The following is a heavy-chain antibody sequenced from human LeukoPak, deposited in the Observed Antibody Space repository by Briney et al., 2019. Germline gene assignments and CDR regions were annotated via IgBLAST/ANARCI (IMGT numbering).Heavy chain of an antibody. J-gene: IGHJ4*02. D-gene: IGHD3-22*01. Sequence: NSSETLSLTCTVSVGSISSSSYHWGWIRQPPGKGLEWIASIYYSGTTYYNPSLKSRVTISVDTSKNQFSLKLNSVTAADTAVYYCATEHSSSPHYWGQGALVTVSS. CDR1: VGSISSSSYH. V-gene: IGHV4-39*07. CDR3: ATEHSSSPHY. CDR2: IYYSGTT.